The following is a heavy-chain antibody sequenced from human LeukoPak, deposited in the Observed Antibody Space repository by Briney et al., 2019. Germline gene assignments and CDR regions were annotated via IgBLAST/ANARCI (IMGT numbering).Heavy chain of an antibody. CDR1: GYTFTGYY. CDR2: INPNSGGT. V-gene: IGHV1-2*02. Sequence: GASVKVSCKASGYTFTGYYMHWVRQAPGQGLEWMGWINPNSGGTNYAQKFQGRVTMTRDTSISTAYMELSRLRSDDTAVYYCARVNYYDSSGYSRRYFQHWGQGTLVTVSS. CDR3: ARVNYYDSSGYSRRYFQH. D-gene: IGHD3-22*01. J-gene: IGHJ1*01.